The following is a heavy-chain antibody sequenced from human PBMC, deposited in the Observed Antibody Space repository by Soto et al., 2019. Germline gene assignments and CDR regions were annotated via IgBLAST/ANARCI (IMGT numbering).Heavy chain of an antibody. Sequence: QVQLVQSGAEVKKPGASVKVYCKASGYTFNSYYIHWVRQAPGQGLEWMGWINPNSDVTGYAQSFQGRVTMTRDMSMTTAYMDLTRLRSDDTAVYYCVRVGLNWNYDCDFWGQGTLITVSS. CDR3: VRVGLNWNYDCDF. CDR2: INPNSDVT. V-gene: IGHV1-2*02. CDR1: GYTFNSYY. D-gene: IGHD1-7*01. J-gene: IGHJ4*02.